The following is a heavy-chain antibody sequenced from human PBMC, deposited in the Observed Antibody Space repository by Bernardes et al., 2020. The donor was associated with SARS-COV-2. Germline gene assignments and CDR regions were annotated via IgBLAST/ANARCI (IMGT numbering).Heavy chain of an antibody. CDR1: GFTFRSSA. J-gene: IGHJ4*02. V-gene: IGHV3-23*01. CDR3: AKIGSGWASFAY. Sequence: GGSLSLSCEASGFTFRSSALNWVRQDPGPGLAWLSAISGSGTSTYYADSVKGRFTISRDNSKNTLYLQLNSLRAEDTAVYYCAKIGSGWASFAYWCQGTLV. D-gene: IGHD6-19*01. CDR2: ISGSGTST.